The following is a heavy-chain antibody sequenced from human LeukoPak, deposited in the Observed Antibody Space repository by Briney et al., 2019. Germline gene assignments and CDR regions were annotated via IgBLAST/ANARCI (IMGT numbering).Heavy chain of an antibody. J-gene: IGHJ4*02. V-gene: IGHV3-30*18. CDR3: AKGDGVYFDY. CDR2: ISYDGSNK. Sequence: GGSLRLSCAASGFTFSSYGMHWVRQAPGKGLEWVAVISYDGSNKYYADSVKGRFTISRDNSKNTLYLQMNSLRAEDTAVYYCAKGDGVYFDYWGQGTLVTVPS. D-gene: IGHD4-17*01. CDR1: GFTFSSYG.